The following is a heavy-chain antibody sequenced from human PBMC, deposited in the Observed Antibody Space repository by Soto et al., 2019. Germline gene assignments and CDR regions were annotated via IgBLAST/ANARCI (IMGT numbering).Heavy chain of an antibody. CDR3: ARGYCSPTTRFGPYRYMDV. CDR2: INWNGGSA. D-gene: IGHD2-2*01. V-gene: IGHV3-20*04. J-gene: IGHJ6*03. Sequence: EVQLVESGGGVVRPGGSLRLSCAASGFTFDDYGRSWVRQVPGKGREWVSGINWNGGSADYVDSVKGRFTISRDKTQNSLYLQMKSLDAEATALYYCARGYCSPTTRFGPYRYMDVWGKGTRVIVSS. CDR1: GFTFDDYG.